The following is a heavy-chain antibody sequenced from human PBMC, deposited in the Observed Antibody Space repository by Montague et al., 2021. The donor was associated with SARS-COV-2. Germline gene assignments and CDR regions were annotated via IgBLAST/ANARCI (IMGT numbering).Heavy chain of an antibody. D-gene: IGHD3-3*01. V-gene: IGHV4-59*12. CDR1: GGSISSYY. CDR3: ARDQTVLEWIWYGMDV. J-gene: IGHJ6*02. CDR2: MYYSGST. Sequence: SETLSLTCTVYGGSISSYYWTWFRQPPGKGLEWIAYMYYSGSTNYNPSLKSRVSISVDTSSSQFSLYLTSVTAADAAVYYCARDQTVLEWIWYGMDVWGPGTTVTVSS.